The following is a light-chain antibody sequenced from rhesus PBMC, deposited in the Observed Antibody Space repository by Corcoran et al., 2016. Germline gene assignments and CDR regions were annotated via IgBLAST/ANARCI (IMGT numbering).Light chain of an antibody. J-gene: IGKJ4*01. CDR3: QQYSNWPLT. CDR2: AAS. V-gene: IGKV3-35*01. CDR1: QSVSSN. Sequence: EIVLTQSPATLSLSPGERATLSCRASQSVSSNLAWYQQKPGQAPRPLIYAASSRATGIPDRFSGSGSGTDFTLTINSLEPEDVGVFYCQQYSNWPLTFGGGTKVELK.